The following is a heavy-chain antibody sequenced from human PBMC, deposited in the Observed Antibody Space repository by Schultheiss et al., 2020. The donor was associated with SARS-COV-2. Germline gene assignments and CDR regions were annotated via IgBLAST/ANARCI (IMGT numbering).Heavy chain of an antibody. CDR2: IKYDGSNK. J-gene: IGHJ6*02. CDR1: GFIFNNYG. CDR3: ARGATHYYGMDV. V-gene: IGHV3-30*02. Sequence: GGSLRLSCAASGFIFNNYGMHWVRRAPGKGLEWVALIKYDGSNKYYADSVKGRFTISRDNSKNTLYLQMNSLRAEDTAVYYCARGATHYYGMDVWGQGTTVTVSS.